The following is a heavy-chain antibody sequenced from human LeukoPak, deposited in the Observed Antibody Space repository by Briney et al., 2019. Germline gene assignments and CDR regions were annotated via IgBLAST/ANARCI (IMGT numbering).Heavy chain of an antibody. Sequence: SETLSLTCTVSGGSVSSGNYYWSWIRQPPGKELEWIGYIHYSGSTNYSPSLKSRVTISVDTSKNQFSLKLSSVTAADTAVYYCARDSGYDYGDYGTAFDIWGQGTMVTVSS. D-gene: IGHD4-17*01. J-gene: IGHJ3*02. CDR3: ARDSGYDYGDYGTAFDI. V-gene: IGHV4-61*01. CDR2: IHYSGST. CDR1: GGSVSSGNYY.